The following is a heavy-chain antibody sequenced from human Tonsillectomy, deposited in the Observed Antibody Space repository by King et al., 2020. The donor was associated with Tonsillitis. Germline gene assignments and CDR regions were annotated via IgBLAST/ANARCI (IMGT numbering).Heavy chain of an antibody. J-gene: IGHJ4*02. D-gene: IGHD3-16*01. Sequence: QVQLVESGGGLVKPGGSLRLSCAASGYTFSDYYMSWIRQAPGKGLEWVSYISSSGSTTYYAHSVKGRVTITRDNAKKSLYLQMNSLRAEDTAVYYCARDVRKESPPLWFSGGVVDYWGQGTLVTVSS. CDR3: ARDVRKESPPLWFSGGVVDY. V-gene: IGHV3-11*01. CDR2: ISSSGSTT. CDR1: GYTFSDYY.